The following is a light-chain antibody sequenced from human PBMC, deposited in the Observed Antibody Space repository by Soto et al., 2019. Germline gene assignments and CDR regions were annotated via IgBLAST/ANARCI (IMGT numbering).Light chain of an antibody. CDR2: GAS. Sequence: EIVLTQSPGTLSLSPGERATLSCRASQTVIHNHLAWHQQKPGQAPRLLFYGASSRATGIPDRFSGSGSGTDFTLAINRLEPEDFAVYYCQQYGTSPLTFGGGTKVDIK. CDR1: QTVIHNH. V-gene: IGKV3-20*01. J-gene: IGKJ4*01. CDR3: QQYGTSPLT.